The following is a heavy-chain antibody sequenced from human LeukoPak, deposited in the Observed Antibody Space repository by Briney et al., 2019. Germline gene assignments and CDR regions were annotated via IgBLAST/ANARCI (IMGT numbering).Heavy chain of an antibody. CDR3: ARTSPLIQLWLRGWFDP. CDR1: GYTFTGYY. V-gene: IGHV1-2*02. D-gene: IGHD5-18*01. CDR2: INPNSGGT. J-gene: IGHJ5*02. Sequence: SAKVSCKASGYTFTGYYMHWVRQAPGQGLEWMGWINPNSGGTNYAQKFQGRVTMTRDTSISTAYMELSRLRSDDTAVYYCARTSPLIQLWLRGWFDPWGQGTLVTVSS.